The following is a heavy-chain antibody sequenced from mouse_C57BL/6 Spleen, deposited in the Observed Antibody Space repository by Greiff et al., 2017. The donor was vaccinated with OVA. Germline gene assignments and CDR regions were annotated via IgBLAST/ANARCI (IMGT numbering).Heavy chain of an antibody. CDR3: ARGYYGSSSGWFAY. V-gene: IGHV3-6*01. J-gene: IGHJ3*01. CDR2: ISYDGSN. CDR1: GYSITSGYY. Sequence: EVQLVESGPGLVKPSQSLSLTCSVTGYSITSGYYWNWIRQFPGNKLEWMGYISYDGSNNYNPSLKNRISITRDTSKNQFFLKLNSVTTEDTATYYCARGYYGSSSGWFAYWGQGTLVTVSA. D-gene: IGHD1-1*01.